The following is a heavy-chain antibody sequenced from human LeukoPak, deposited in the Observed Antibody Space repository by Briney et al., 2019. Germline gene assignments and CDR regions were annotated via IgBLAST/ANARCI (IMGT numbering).Heavy chain of an antibody. CDR3: AKALLRYFDWLSPYYYGMDV. Sequence: GGSLRLSCAASGFTFSSYGMHWVRKAPGKGLEWVAVISYDGSNKYYADSVKGRFTISRDNSKNTLYLQMNSLRAEDTAVYYCAKALLRYFDWLSPYYYGMDVWGQGTTVTVSS. CDR1: GFTFSSYG. V-gene: IGHV3-30*18. CDR2: ISYDGSNK. J-gene: IGHJ6*02. D-gene: IGHD3-9*01.